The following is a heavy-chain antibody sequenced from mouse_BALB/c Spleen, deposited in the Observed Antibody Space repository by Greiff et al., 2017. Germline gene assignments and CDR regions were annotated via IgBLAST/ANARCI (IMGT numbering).Heavy chain of an antibody. Sequence: VQLKESGPGLVKPSQSLSLTCSVTGYSITSCYYWNWIRQFPGNKLEWMGYISYDGSNNYNPSLKNRISITRDTSKNQFFLKLNSVTTEDTATYYCARGYDYDEGFDYWGQGTTLTVSS. V-gene: IGHV3-6*02. CDR1: GYSITSCYY. J-gene: IGHJ2*01. D-gene: IGHD2-4*01. CDR3: ARGYDYDEGFDY. CDR2: ISYDGSN.